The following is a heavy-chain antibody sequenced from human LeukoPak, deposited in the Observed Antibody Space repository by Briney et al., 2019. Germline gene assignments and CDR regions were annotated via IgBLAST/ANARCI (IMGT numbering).Heavy chain of an antibody. V-gene: IGHV4-31*03. CDR3: ARDRGEGWLQSFDY. D-gene: IGHD5-24*01. CDR2: IYYSGST. Sequence: SQTLSLTCTVSGGSISSGGYYWSWIRQHPGKGLEWIGYIYYSGSTYYNPSLKSRVTISVDTSKNQSSLKLSSVTAADTAVYYCARDRGEGWLQSFDYWGQGTLVTVSS. CDR1: GGSISSGGYY. J-gene: IGHJ4*02.